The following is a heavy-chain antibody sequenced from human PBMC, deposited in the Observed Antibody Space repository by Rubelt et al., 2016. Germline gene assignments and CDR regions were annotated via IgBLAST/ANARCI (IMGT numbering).Heavy chain of an antibody. Sequence: GLEWIGSIYYSGSTYYNPSLKSRVTISVDTSKNQFSLKLSSVTAADTAVYYCARTSLGELSLKGYFDYWGQGTLVTVSS. J-gene: IGHJ4*02. CDR2: IYYSGST. V-gene: IGHV4-39*01. D-gene: IGHD3-16*02. CDR3: ARTSLGELSLKGYFDY.